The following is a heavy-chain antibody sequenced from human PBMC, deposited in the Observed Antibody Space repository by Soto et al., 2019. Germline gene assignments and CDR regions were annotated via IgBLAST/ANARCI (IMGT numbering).Heavy chain of an antibody. D-gene: IGHD1-26*01. J-gene: IGHJ2*01. CDR2: IWHDGSGT. CDR1: GFVFSMYG. CDR3: VRDPVALRNRVRVGYFNL. Sequence: QVKLVESGGGVVQPGRSVRLSCAASGFVFSMYGMHWVRQAPGKGLEWVGVIWHDGSGTYYADALKGRFTISRDNSKKTLFLQMDSLTVEDTAVYYCVRDPVALRNRVRVGYFNLWGRGTQVTVSS. V-gene: IGHV3-33*01.